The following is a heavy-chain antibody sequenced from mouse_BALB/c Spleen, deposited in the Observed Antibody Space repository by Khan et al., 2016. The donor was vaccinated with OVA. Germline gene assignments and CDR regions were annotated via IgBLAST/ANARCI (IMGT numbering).Heavy chain of an antibody. Sequence: VQLKESGGDLVQPGGSRKLSCVASGFTFSSFGMHWIRQAPEKGLEWVAYISGDSHTIYYADTVKGRFTISRDNPKNTLFPQMTSLRSEDMAMYYCTRSYFNGYYFDQWGQGTTLTVSS. CDR1: GFTFSSFG. D-gene: IGHD1-1*01. CDR3: TRSYFNGYYFDQ. CDR2: ISGDSHTI. J-gene: IGHJ2*01. V-gene: IGHV5-17*02.